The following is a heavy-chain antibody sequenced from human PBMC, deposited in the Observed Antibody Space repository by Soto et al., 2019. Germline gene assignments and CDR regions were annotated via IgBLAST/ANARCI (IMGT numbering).Heavy chain of an antibody. CDR3: ASRYSSSYYFDY. J-gene: IGHJ4*02. V-gene: IGHV1-69*12. D-gene: IGHD6-6*01. Sequence: QVQLVQSGAEVKKPGSSVKVSCKASGGTFSSYAISWVRQAPGQGLEWMGGIIPIFGTANYAQKFQGRVTITADESASTGYMELSSLRSADTAVYYCASRYSSSYYFDYGGQGTLVTVSS. CDR2: IIPIFGTA. CDR1: GGTFSSYA.